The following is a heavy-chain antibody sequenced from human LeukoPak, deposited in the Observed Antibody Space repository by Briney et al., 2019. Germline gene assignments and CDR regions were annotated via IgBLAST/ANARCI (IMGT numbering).Heavy chain of an antibody. CDR2: INPYNGNT. J-gene: IGHJ6*02. V-gene: IGHV1-18*01. D-gene: IGHD3-3*01. CDR3: ARSSTYDFWSGYFQGGYYGMDV. Sequence: ASVKVSCKASGYTFTSYGVIWVRQAPGQGLEWMGWINPYNGNTNYAQKLQGRVTMTTDTSTSTAYMELRSLRSDDTAVYYCARSSTYDFWSGYFQGGYYGMDVWGQGTTVTVSS. CDR1: GYTFTSYG.